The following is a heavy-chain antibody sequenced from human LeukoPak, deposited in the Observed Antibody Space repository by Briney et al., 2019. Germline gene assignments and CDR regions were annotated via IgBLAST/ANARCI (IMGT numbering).Heavy chain of an antibody. CDR1: GFTFNNYG. Sequence: GGSLRLSCAASGFTFNNYGMHWVRQAPGKGLEWVAFIRYNGNNQYYADSVKGRFTISRDNSKNTLYLQMNSLRAEDTAVYYCARRAGAYSHPYDYWGQGTLVTVSS. V-gene: IGHV3-30*02. D-gene: IGHD4/OR15-4a*01. J-gene: IGHJ4*02. CDR3: ARRAGAYSHPYDY. CDR2: IRYNGNNQ.